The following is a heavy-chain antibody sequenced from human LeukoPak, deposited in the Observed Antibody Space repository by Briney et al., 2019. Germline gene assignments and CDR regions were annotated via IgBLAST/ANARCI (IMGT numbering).Heavy chain of an antibody. CDR3: ARLDRSRYCSGGSCYGFDY. Sequence: ETLSLPCTVSDASFSSNTYYWGWIRPPPGKGLEWIGSAFNNEGTNYNPSLKSRVTISVDTSKNQFSLKLSSVTAADTAVYYCARLDRSRYCSGGSCYGFDYWGQGTLVTVSS. J-gene: IGHJ4*02. V-gene: IGHV4-39*07. CDR2: AFNNEGT. D-gene: IGHD2-15*01. CDR1: DASFSSNTYY.